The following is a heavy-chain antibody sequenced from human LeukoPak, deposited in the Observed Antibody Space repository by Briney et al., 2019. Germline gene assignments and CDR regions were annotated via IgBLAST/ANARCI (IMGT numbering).Heavy chain of an antibody. CDR1: GFTFDDYA. CDR3: AKDQRPDYGDYGAFWDY. J-gene: IGHJ4*02. Sequence: PGRSLRLSCAASGFTFDDYAMHWVRQAPGEGLEWVSGISWNSGSIGYADSVKGRFTISRDNAKSSLYLQMNSLRAEDMALYYCAKDQRPDYGDYGAFWDYWGQGTLVTVSS. CDR2: ISWNSGSI. D-gene: IGHD4-17*01. V-gene: IGHV3-9*03.